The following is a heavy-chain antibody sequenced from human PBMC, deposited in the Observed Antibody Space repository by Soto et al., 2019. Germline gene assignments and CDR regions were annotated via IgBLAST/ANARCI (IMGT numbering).Heavy chain of an antibody. V-gene: IGHV4-38-2*02. Sequence: GPGPLEASETLSLTCAVSGYSISSGYYWGWIRQPPGKGLEWIGSIYHSGSTYYNPSLKSRVTISVDTSKNQFSLKLSSVTAADTAVYYCAREVITMGRRVISGIDYWGQGTLVTVSS. J-gene: IGHJ4*02. CDR2: IYHSGST. CDR3: AREVITMGRRVISGIDY. D-gene: IGHD3-10*01. CDR1: GYSISSGYY.